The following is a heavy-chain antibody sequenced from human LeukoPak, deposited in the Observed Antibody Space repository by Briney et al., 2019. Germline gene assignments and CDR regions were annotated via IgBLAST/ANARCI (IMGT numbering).Heavy chain of an antibody. J-gene: IGHJ6*03. CDR1: GGSFSGYY. CDR3: ARLPSILHYVRYYMDV. V-gene: IGHV4-34*01. Sequence: SETLSLTCAVYGGSFSGYYWSWIRHPPGKGLEWIGEINHSGSTNYNPSLKSRVTISVDTSKNQFSLKLSSVTAADTAVYYCARLPSILHYVRYYMDVWGKGTTVTISS. CDR2: INHSGST. D-gene: IGHD3-10*02.